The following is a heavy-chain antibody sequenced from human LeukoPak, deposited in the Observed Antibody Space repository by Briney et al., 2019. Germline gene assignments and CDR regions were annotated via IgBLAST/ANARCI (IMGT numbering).Heavy chain of an antibody. CDR1: GFTFSRYW. CDR2: MNQDGSEI. V-gene: IGHV3-7*01. D-gene: IGHD3-16*01. CDR3: TRRLDD. J-gene: IGHJ4*02. Sequence: GGSLRLSCVGSGFTFSRYWLNWVRQAPGKGLEWVANMNQDGSEIYYLDSVKGRFTISRDNAKNSVYLQMNGLRVEDTAVYYCTRRLDDWGQGTLVTVSS.